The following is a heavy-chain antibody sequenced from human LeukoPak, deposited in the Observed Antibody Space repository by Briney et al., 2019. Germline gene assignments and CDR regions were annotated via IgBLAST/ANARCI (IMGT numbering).Heavy chain of an antibody. CDR2: IGGSGGGT. Sequence: GGSLRLSCVASGFIFSSYAMSWVRQAPGKGLEWASAIGGSGGGTYYADSVKGRFTISRDNSKNTLYLQMNSLRAEDTAVYYCAREEVSGNDGAFDIWGQGTMVTVSS. V-gene: IGHV3-23*01. D-gene: IGHD1-1*01. CDR3: AREEVSGNDGAFDI. J-gene: IGHJ3*02. CDR1: GFIFSSYA.